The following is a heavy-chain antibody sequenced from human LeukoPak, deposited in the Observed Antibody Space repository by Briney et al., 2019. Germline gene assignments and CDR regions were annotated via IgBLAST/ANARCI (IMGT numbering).Heavy chain of an antibody. V-gene: IGHV4-4*09. J-gene: IGHJ4*02. CDR3: ARSPYSSGWCFDY. CDR2: IYTSGST. Sequence: SETLSLTCSVSGGSFDSKYWSWIRQPPGKGLEWIGYIYTSGSTNFNPSLRSRVAMSIDTSKNQFSLKVYSVTAADTAVYYCARSPYSSGWCFDYWGQGTLVTVSS. D-gene: IGHD6-19*01. CDR1: GGSFDSKY.